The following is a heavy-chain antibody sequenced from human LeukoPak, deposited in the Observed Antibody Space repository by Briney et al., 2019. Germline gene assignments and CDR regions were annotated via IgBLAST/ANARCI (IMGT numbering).Heavy chain of an antibody. J-gene: IGHJ6*02. CDR1: GFTVSSNY. V-gene: IGHV3-53*04. CDR3: ARDLMVRGRYYGMDV. D-gene: IGHD3-10*01. Sequence: GGSLRLSCAASGFTVSSNYMGWVRQAPGKGLEWVSVIYSGGSTYYADSVKGRFTISRHNSKNTLYLQMNSLRAEDTAVYYCARDLMVRGRYYGMDVWGQGTTVTVSS. CDR2: IYSGGST.